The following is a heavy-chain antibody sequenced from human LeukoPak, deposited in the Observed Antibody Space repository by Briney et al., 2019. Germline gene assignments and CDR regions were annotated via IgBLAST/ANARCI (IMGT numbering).Heavy chain of an antibody. J-gene: IGHJ4*02. CDR1: GFTFSDYY. Sequence: GGSLRLSCAASGFTFSDYYMSWIRQAPGKGLEWVSYISSSGSTIYYADSVKGRFTISRDNAKDLLYLQMDSLRPEDTALYFCARSIRSYHHYFDDWGQGTLVTVTS. CDR3: ARSIRSYHHYFDD. V-gene: IGHV3-11*04. CDR2: ISSSGSTI. D-gene: IGHD1-26*01.